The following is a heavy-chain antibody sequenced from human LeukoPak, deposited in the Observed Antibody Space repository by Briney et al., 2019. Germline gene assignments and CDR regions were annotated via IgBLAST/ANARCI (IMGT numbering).Heavy chain of an antibody. CDR3: ARGIPDVVVAATCFDY. D-gene: IGHD2-15*01. CDR2: IKQDGSEK. Sequence: GGSLRLSCAASGFTFSSYWMSWVRQAPGKGLEWVANIKQDGSEKYYVDSVKGRFTISRDNAKNSLYLQMNSLRAEDTAVYYCARGIPDVVVAATCFDYWGQGTLVTVSS. CDR1: GFTFSSYW. J-gene: IGHJ4*02. V-gene: IGHV3-7*03.